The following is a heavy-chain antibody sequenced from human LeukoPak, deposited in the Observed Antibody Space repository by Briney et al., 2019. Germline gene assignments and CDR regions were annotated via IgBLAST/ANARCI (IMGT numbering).Heavy chain of an antibody. CDR2: INHRGST. J-gene: IGHJ4*02. CDR1: GGSFSGYY. D-gene: IGHD7-27*01. CDR3: ARVGTTGLDY. V-gene: IGHV4-34*01. Sequence: SETLSLTCAVYGGSFSGYYWSWIRQPPGKGLEWIGEINHRGSTNYNPSLKSRVTVSLDTSKNQFSLKLSSVTAADTAVYYCARVGTTGLDYWGQGTLVTVSS.